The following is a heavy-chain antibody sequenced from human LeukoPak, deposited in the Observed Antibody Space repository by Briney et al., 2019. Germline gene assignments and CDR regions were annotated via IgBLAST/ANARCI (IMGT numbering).Heavy chain of an antibody. J-gene: IGHJ1*01. V-gene: IGHV3-30-3*01. D-gene: IGHD3-22*01. CDR3: ARPLRSIMIVVYPFQH. CDR2: ISYDGSNK. CDR1: GFTFSSYA. Sequence: GGSLRLSCAASGFTFSSYAMHWVRQAPGKGLEWVAVISYDGSNKYYADSVKGRFTISRDNSKNTLYLQMNSLRAEDTAVYYCARPLRSIMIVVYPFQHWGQGTLVTVSS.